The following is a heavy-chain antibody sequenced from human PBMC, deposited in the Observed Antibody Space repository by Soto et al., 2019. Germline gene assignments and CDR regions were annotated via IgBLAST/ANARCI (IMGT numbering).Heavy chain of an antibody. CDR1: AYSFTTYH. CDR2: INPDAGAT. D-gene: IGHD2-2*02. Sequence: GASVKVSCKASAYSFTTYHIHWVRQAPGHGLEWMGLINPDAGATNYAQRFQGRLRLTRDTSTSTVYMELRSLRFDDTAVYYCVKVKGRYQLLYPFDYWGQGTLVTVSS. CDR3: VKVKGRYQLLYPFDY. V-gene: IGHV1-46*01. J-gene: IGHJ4*02.